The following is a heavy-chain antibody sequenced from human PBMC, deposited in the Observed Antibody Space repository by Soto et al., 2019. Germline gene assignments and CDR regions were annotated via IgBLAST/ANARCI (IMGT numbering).Heavy chain of an antibody. V-gene: IGHV3-11*06. D-gene: IGHD3-9*01. CDR1: GFTFSDYY. CDR2: ISSSSSYT. CDR3: ARDRGQYYDILTGYYRRYYYYYYGMDV. Sequence: KPGGSLRLSCAASGFTFSDYYMSWIRQAPGKGLEWVSYISSSSSYTNYADSVKGRFTISRDNAKNSLYLQMNSLRAEDTAVYYCARDRGQYYDILTGYYRRYYYYYYGMDVWGQGTTVTVSS. J-gene: IGHJ6*02.